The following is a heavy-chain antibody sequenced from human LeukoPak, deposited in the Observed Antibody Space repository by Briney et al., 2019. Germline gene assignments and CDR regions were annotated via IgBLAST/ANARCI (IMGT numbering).Heavy chain of an antibody. V-gene: IGHV1-3*01. CDR1: GYTFTSYA. J-gene: IGHJ3*02. Sequence: ASVKVSCKASGYTFTSYAMHWVRQAPGQRLEWMGWINAGNGNTKYSQKFQGRVTITRDTSASTAYMELGSLRSEDTAVYYCARAQTTMVRGGRAFDIWGQGTMVTVSS. CDR3: ARAQTTMVRGGRAFDI. D-gene: IGHD3-10*01. CDR2: INAGNGNT.